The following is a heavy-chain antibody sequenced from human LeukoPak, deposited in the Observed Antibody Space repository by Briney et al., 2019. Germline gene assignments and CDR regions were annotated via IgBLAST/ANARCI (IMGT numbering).Heavy chain of an antibody. CDR3: ARDYYDSSGYYYVEVFDY. V-gene: IGHV1-46*01. CDR1: GYTFTSYY. CDR2: INPSGGST. J-gene: IGHJ4*02. D-gene: IGHD3-22*01. Sequence: ASVKVSCKASGYTFTSYYMHWVRQAPGQGLEWMGIINPSGGSTSYAQKFQGRVTMTRDMSTSTVYMELSSLRSEDTAAYYCARDYYDSSGYYYVEVFDYWGQGTLVTVSS.